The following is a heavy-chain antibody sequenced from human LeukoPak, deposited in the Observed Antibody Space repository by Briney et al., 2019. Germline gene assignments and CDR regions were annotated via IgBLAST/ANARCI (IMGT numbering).Heavy chain of an antibody. V-gene: IGHV4-31*03. J-gene: IGHJ5*02. CDR2: IYYSGST. D-gene: IGHD3-3*01. CDR1: GGSISSGGYY. Sequence: SQTLSLTCTVSGGSISSGGYYWSWIRQHPGKGLEWIGYIYYSGSTYYNPSLKSRVTISVDTSKNQFSLKLGSVTAADTAVYYCARDVARGLRFLDPWGQGTLVTVSS. CDR3: ARDVARGLRFLDP.